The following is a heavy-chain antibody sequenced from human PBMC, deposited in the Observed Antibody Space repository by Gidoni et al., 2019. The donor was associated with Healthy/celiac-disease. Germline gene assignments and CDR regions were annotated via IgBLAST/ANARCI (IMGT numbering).Heavy chain of an antibody. D-gene: IGHD4-17*01. J-gene: IGHJ5*02. V-gene: IGHV3-21*01. CDR3: ARDSHDYGGNVGWFDP. CDR2: ISSSSSYI. Sequence: EVQLVESGGGLVKPGGSLRLSRAASGFTSSSYSMNWVRQAPGKGLEWVSSISSSSSYIYYADSVKGRFTISRDNAKNSLYLQMNSLRAEDTAVYYCARDSHDYGGNVGWFDPWGQGTLVTVSS. CDR1: GFTSSSYS.